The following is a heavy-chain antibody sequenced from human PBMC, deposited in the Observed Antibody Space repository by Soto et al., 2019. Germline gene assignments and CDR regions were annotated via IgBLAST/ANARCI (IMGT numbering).Heavy chain of an antibody. J-gene: IGHJ4*02. CDR2: ISSSSFTI. V-gene: IGHV3-48*01. CDR1: GFTFSDYS. D-gene: IGHD3-3*01. CDR3: ARDAVPYDFWSGYSNFDY. Sequence: PGGSLRLSCAASGFTFSDYSMNWVRQAPGRGLEWVSYISSSSFTIHYADSVEGRFAISRDNAKNSLYLQMNSLRAEDTAVYYCARDAVPYDFWSGYSNFDYWGQGTLVTVSS.